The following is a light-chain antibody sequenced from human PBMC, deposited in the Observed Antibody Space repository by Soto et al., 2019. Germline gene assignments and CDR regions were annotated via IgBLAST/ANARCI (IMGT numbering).Light chain of an antibody. V-gene: IGKV1-39*01. CDR2: AAS. J-gene: IGKJ2*02. CDR1: QSIGIN. Sequence: DIQMTQSPSSLSASVGDRVTITCRASQSIGINLNWYQQKPGKAPKLLIDAASILQSGVPPRCSRSGSMTDFTLTISSLQPEDFATYYCQQSYSSPCTFGQGTILEIK. CDR3: QQSYSSPCT.